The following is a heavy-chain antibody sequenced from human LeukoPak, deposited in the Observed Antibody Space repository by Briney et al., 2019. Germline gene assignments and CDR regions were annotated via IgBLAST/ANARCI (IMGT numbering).Heavy chain of an antibody. CDR2: INPNSGDT. CDR1: GYTFTGHY. Sequence: ASVKVSCKASGYTFTGHYIHWVRQAPAQGLEWVGSINPNSGDTHSAQNFQGRVTMTRDTSISTASMDLSRLRSDNTAVYYCARAPKADAYHIWGRGTMVTVSS. CDR3: ARAPKADAYHI. J-gene: IGHJ3*02. V-gene: IGHV1-2*02.